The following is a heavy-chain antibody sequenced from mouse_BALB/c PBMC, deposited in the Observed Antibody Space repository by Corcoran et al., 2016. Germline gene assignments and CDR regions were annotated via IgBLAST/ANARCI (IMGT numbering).Heavy chain of an antibody. CDR2: IKPYNGDS. CDR1: DYSFTDYY. V-gene: IGHV1-18*01. J-gene: IGHJ3*01. CDR3: ARSFWFAY. Sequence: EVQLQQSGPELVKPGASVKISCKASDYSFTDYYMHWMKQSHVESLEWIGRIKPYNGDSTYNQNFKDKATLTVDKSSSTTYMEFHSLTSEDSAVYYCARSFWFAYGGQGTLVTVSS.